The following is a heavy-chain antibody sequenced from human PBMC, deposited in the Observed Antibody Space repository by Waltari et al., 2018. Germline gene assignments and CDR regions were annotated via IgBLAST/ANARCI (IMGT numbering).Heavy chain of an antibody. V-gene: IGHV1-24*01. Sequence: QVQLVQXGAEVKKPGASVKXSXXXXGYTLTELSMHGVRXXXGKGLEWMGGFEPEDVETIDAQKSQGRVTRTEDTSTDTAYMELSSXXXEDPAVYYCATARGXXXXLLYNYWGQGTL. J-gene: IGHJ4*02. CDR3: ATARGXXXXLLYNY. CDR1: GYTLTELS. D-gene: IGHD2-2*02. CDR2: FEPEDVET.